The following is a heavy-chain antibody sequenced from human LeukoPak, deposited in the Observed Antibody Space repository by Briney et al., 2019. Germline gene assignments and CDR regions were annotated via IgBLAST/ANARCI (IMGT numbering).Heavy chain of an antibody. CDR1: GGSISSGGYY. CDR3: ARARRITIFGVVIGSWFDP. Sequence: PSETLSLTCTVSGGSISSGGYYWSWIRQHPGKGLEWIGYIYYSGSTYYNPSLKGRVTISVDTSKNQFSLKLSSVTAADTAVYYCARARRITIFGVVIGSWFDPWGQGTLVTVSS. CDR2: IYYSGST. D-gene: IGHD3-3*01. V-gene: IGHV4-31*03. J-gene: IGHJ5*02.